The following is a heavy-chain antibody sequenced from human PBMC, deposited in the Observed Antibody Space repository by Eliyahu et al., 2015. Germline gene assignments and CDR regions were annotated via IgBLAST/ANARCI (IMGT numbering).Heavy chain of an antibody. D-gene: IGHD3-10*01. CDR3: ALNTMVRGVIIHDYGMDV. CDR2: FDPEDGET. J-gene: IGHJ6*02. Sequence: LEWMGGFDPEDGETIYAQKFQGRVTMTEDTSTDTAYMELSSLRSEDTAVYYCALNTMVRGVIIHDYGMDVWGQGTTVTVSS. V-gene: IGHV1-24*01.